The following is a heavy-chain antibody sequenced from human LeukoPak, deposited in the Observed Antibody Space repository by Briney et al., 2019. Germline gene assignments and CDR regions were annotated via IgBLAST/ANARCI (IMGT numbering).Heavy chain of an antibody. CDR2: IHAGGTT. CDR3: AKVGASGGTKWGFDS. V-gene: IGHV4-4*07. Sequence: TSETLSLTCTVSGGSISNYYWNWIRQPAGKGLEWIGRIHAGGTTYYNPSLKTRVTMSLDTSNNQFSLLLTSVTAADTAVYYCAKVGASGGTKWGFDSWGQGTLVTVSS. J-gene: IGHJ4*02. D-gene: IGHD1-26*01. CDR1: GGSISNYY.